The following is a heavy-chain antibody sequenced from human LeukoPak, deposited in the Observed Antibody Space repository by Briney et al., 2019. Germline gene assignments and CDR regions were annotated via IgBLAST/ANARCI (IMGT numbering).Heavy chain of an antibody. CDR2: IPYDGSNK. CDR3: AKDWSITVLAFDM. D-gene: IGHD5-24*01. V-gene: IGHV3-30*02. J-gene: IGHJ3*02. Sequence: GGSLRLSCAASGFTFSFYGMHWVRQAPGKGLGWVSFIPYDGSNKYYADSVKGRFTISRDDSKNTLYLQMSSLRAEDTAVYYCAKDWSITVLAFDMWGQGTMVTVSS. CDR1: GFTFSFYG.